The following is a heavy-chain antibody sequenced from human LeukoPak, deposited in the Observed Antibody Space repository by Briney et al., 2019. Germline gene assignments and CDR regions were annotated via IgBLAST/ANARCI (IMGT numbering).Heavy chain of an antibody. CDR3: ARRVAVVGFNWFDP. CDR1: GGSISGYY. J-gene: IGHJ5*02. D-gene: IGHD6-13*01. V-gene: IGHV4-59*01. CDR2: IYSSGSP. Sequence: PSETLSLTCTVSGGSISGYYWSWIRQPPGKGLEWIGYIYSSGSPNYTPSLKSRVTISVDTSKNQFSLMLKSVTAADTAVYYCARRVAVVGFNWFDPWGQGTLVTVSS.